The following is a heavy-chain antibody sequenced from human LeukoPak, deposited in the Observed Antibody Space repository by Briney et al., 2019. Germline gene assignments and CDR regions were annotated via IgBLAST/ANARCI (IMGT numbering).Heavy chain of an antibody. V-gene: IGHV3-21*01. J-gene: IGHJ6*03. Sequence: KPGGSLRLSCAASGFTFSTYSMNWVRQAPGKGLEWVSSISSSSIYIYYADSVKGRFTISRDNAKKSLYLQMNSLRAGDTAVYYCARAYSERYGLGYYYMDVWGKGTTVTISS. D-gene: IGHD1-26*01. CDR1: GFTFSTYS. CDR2: ISSSSIYI. CDR3: ARAYSERYGLGYYYMDV.